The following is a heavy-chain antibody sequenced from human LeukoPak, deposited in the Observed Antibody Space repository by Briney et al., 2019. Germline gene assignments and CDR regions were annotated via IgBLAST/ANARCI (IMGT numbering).Heavy chain of an antibody. CDR2: IYHSGST. D-gene: IGHD4-17*01. CDR3: ARAATVTTHYFDY. V-gene: IGHV4-30-2*01. Sequence: SGTLSLTCAVSGVTLSSGGSCWGWLGQPPGTGRECIGYIYHSGSTYDNPSLKRRVTISVDRSKNQFSLRLSSVTAADTAVYYCARAATVTTHYFDYWGQGTLVTVSS. J-gene: IGHJ4*02. CDR1: GVTLSSGGSC.